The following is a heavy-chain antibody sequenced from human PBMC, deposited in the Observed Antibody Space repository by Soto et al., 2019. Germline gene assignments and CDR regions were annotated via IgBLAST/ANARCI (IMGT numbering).Heavy chain of an antibody. J-gene: IGHJ4*02. CDR2: IIPILVIA. V-gene: IGHV1-69*08. CDR1: GDTFSSYT. CDR3: ARDGAYGDYVFDY. Sequence: QVQLVQSGAELKKPGSSVKVSCKASGDTFSSYTISWVRQAPGQGLEWMGSIIPILVIANYAQQFQGRVTITEDKSTRTAYMELRSLRAEDTAVYYCARDGAYGDYVFDYWGQGTLVTVSS. D-gene: IGHD4-17*01.